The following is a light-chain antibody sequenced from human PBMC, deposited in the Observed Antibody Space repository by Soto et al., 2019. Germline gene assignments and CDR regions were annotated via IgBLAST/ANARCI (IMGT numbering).Light chain of an antibody. CDR2: DAS. CDR1: QSVSNNY. J-gene: IGKJ1*01. CDR3: QQYGSSPRT. V-gene: IGKV3-20*01. Sequence: EIVLTQSPGTLSLSPGERATLSCRASQSVSNNYLAWYQQKPGQAPRLLIYDASNRATGIPDRFSGSGSGTDFTLTISGLEPEDFAVYYCQQYGSSPRTFGQGTKVDIK.